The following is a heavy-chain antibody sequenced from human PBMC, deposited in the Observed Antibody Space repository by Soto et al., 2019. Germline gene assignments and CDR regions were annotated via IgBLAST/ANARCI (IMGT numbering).Heavy chain of an antibody. CDR3: ARVYSGSYSDS. CDR2: IFQSGST. J-gene: IGHJ4*02. CDR1: GGSIRSNNW. V-gene: IGHV4-4*02. Sequence: SETPSLTCAVSGGSIRSNNWWSWVRQPPGKGLEWIGEIFQSGSTNYNPSLKTRVTISVDKSKNQFSLKLSSVTAADTAVYYCARVYSGSYSDSWGQGTLVTV. D-gene: IGHD1-26*01.